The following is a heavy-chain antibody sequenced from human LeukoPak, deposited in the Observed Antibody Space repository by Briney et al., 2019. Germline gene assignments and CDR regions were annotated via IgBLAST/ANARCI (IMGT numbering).Heavy chain of an antibody. V-gene: IGHV4-34*01. CDR1: GGSFSGYY. CDR3: AKAAGSGTPPFDY. Sequence: SETLSLTCAVYGGSFSGYYWSWIRQPPGKGLEWIGSIYYSGSTYYNPSLKSRVTISVDTSKNQFSLKLSSVTAADTAVYYCAKAAGSGTPPFDYWGQGTLVTVSS. J-gene: IGHJ4*02. CDR2: IYYSGST. D-gene: IGHD3-10*01.